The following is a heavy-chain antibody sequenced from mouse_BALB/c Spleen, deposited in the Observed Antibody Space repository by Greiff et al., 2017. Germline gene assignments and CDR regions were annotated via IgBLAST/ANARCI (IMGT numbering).Heavy chain of an antibody. V-gene: IGHV14-1*02. CDR3: ARGAYYGNYEGAMDY. Sequence: EVQLQQSGAELVRPGALVKLSCKASGFNIKDYYMHWVKQRPEQGLEWIGWIDPENGNTIYDPKFQGKASITADTSSNTAYLQLSSLTSEDTAVYYCARGAYYGNYEGAMDYWGQGTSVTVSS. CDR1: GFNIKDYY. D-gene: IGHD2-10*01. J-gene: IGHJ4*01. CDR2: IDPENGNT.